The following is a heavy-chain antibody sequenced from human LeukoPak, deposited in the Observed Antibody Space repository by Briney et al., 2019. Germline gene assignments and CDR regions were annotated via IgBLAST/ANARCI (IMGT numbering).Heavy chain of an antibody. V-gene: IGHV3-66*02. D-gene: IGHD3-3*01. CDR1: GFTVSSNY. CDR3: ASTTYYDFWSGYYGNDY. Sequence: GGSLRLSCAASGFTVSSNYMSWIRQAPGKGLEWVSVIYSGGSTYYADSVKGRFTISRDNSKNTLYLQMNSLRAEDTAVYYCASTTYYDFWSGYYGNDYWGQGTPVTVSS. CDR2: IYSGGST. J-gene: IGHJ4*02.